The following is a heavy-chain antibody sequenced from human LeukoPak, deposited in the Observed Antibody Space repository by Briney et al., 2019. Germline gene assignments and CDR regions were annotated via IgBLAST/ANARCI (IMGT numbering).Heavy chain of an antibody. Sequence: GGSLRLSCAASGFTFSSYSMNWVRQAPGKGLEWVSSISSSSSYIYYADSVKGRFTISRDNAKNSLYLQMNSLRAEDPAVYYCARGDPYGDYGVPSDYWGQGTLVTVSS. CDR1: GFTFSSYS. V-gene: IGHV3-21*01. CDR3: ARGDPYGDYGVPSDY. CDR2: ISSSSSYI. J-gene: IGHJ4*02. D-gene: IGHD4-17*01.